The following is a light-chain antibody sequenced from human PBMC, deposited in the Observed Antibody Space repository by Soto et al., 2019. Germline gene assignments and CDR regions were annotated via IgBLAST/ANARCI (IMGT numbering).Light chain of an antibody. V-gene: IGKV3-15*01. CDR2: GAS. J-gene: IGKJ1*01. CDR1: QSVSSN. CDR3: QQYNTWPPT. Sequence: ELVMTQSAATLSVSPGARATLSCRASQSVSSNLAWYQQKPGQAPRLLIYGASTRATGIPSRFSGSGSGTEFTLSIGSLQSEDFAIYYCQQYNTWPPTFGQGTKVDIK.